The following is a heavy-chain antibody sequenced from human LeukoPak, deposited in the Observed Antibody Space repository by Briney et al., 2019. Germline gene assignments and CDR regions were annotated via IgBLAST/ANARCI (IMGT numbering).Heavy chain of an antibody. CDR1: GYTLTELS. CDR2: VYPEDGET. J-gene: IGHJ6*03. Sequence: ASVKVSCMVSGYTLTELSMHGVRQAPGKGLEGMGGVYPEDGETIYEQKFQGRVTMTADKYASTAYMELSSVRSEATAVYYCARGRLGYCSSTSCRYGRYYYYMDVWGKGTTVTISS. D-gene: IGHD2-2*01. V-gene: IGHV1-24*01. CDR3: ARGRLGYCSSTSCRYGRYYYYMDV.